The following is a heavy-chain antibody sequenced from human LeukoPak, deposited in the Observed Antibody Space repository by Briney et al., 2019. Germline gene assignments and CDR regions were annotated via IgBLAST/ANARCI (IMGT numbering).Heavy chain of an antibody. CDR3: ARDRGANWFDP. V-gene: IGHV3-53*04. D-gene: IGHD1-26*01. J-gene: IGHJ5*02. Sequence: GGSLRLSCAASGFTVSSNYMSWVRQAPGKGLERLSVIYTDGSTYYADSVKGRFTISRHNSKNTLDLQMNSLRDEDTAVYYCARDRGANWFDPWGQGTLVTVSS. CDR1: GFTVSSNY. CDR2: IYTDGST.